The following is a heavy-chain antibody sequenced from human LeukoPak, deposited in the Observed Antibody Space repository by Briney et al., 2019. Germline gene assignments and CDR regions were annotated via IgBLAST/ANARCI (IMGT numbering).Heavy chain of an antibody. Sequence: GGSLRLSCAASGFTFSSYAMSWVRQAPGKGLEWVSAISGSGGSTYYADSVKGRFTISRDNSKNTLYPQMNSLRAEDAAVYYCAKAMQWLAPSESPFDYWGQGTLVTVSS. CDR2: ISGSGGST. CDR1: GFTFSSYA. V-gene: IGHV3-23*01. CDR3: AKAMQWLAPSESPFDY. J-gene: IGHJ4*02. D-gene: IGHD6-19*01.